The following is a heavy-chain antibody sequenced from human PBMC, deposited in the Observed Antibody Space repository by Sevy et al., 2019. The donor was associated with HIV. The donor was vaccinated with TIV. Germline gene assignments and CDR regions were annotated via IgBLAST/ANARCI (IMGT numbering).Heavy chain of an antibody. CDR2: IKRDGSEK. D-gene: IGHD3-10*01. V-gene: IGHV3-7*03. Sequence: GGSLRLSCAASGFTFSNYWMSWVRQAPGKGLEWVANIKRDGSEKYYVASVKGRFTISRDNSNNTLYLQMNTLRAEDTAVYYCAKDRVSGTYYTGDFDYWGQGTLVTVSS. CDR1: GFTFSNYW. J-gene: IGHJ4*02. CDR3: AKDRVSGTYYTGDFDY.